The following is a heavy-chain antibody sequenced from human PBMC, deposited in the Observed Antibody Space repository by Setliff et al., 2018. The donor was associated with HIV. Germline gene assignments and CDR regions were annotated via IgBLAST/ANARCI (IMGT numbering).Heavy chain of an antibody. J-gene: IGHJ6*03. CDR1: GGTFSSYG. Sequence: GASVKVSCKASGGTFSSYGISWVRQAPGQGLEWMGGITPISGTANYAQKFQGRVTIAADEFTSTAYMELSSLRSEDKAVYYCVRGGQYYRSTYYYYYMDVWGKGTTVTVSS. D-gene: IGHD3-16*02. V-gene: IGHV1-69*13. CDR2: ITPISGTA. CDR3: VRGGQYYRSTYYYYYMDV.